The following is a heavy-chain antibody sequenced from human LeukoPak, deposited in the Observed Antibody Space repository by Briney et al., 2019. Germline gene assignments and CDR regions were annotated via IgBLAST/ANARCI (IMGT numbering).Heavy chain of an antibody. CDR1: GFTFSSDS. D-gene: IGHD5-12*01. V-gene: IGHV3-21*06. CDR3: ARVDSGYGPDYIDH. J-gene: IGHJ4*02. Sequence: PGGSLRLSCAASGFTFSSDSMNWVRQAPGKGLEWVSSISSTSGFISYADSVKGRFTISRDNAKSSLYLQMNSLRAEDTALYYCARVDSGYGPDYIDHWGQGTPVTVSS. CDR2: ISSTSGFI.